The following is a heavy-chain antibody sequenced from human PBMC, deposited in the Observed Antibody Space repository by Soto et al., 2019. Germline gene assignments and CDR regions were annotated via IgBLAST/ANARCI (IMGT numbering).Heavy chain of an antibody. J-gene: IGHJ4*02. Sequence: QVQLVESGGGVVQPGRSLRLSCAASGFTFSGYAMHWVRQAPGKGLEWVAVISYDGRNTYYADSVKGRFTISRDNSKNTLYVQMTSLRPEDTAVYYCARARTLHLDNFDYWGQGTLVTVSS. CDR3: ARARTLHLDNFDY. V-gene: IGHV3-30*04. CDR2: ISYDGRNT. CDR1: GFTFSGYA.